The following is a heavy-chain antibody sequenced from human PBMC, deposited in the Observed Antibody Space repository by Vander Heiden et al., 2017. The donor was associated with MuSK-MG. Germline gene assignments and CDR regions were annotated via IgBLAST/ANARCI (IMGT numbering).Heavy chain of an antibody. CDR3: AKAREWDQFDLDY. J-gene: IGHJ4*02. CDR2: IWYDGSQT. CDR1: GFTFSASA. V-gene: IGHV3-33*06. D-gene: IGHD1-26*01. Sequence: QVPLVVSGGGVVQPGGSLRLSCAASGFTFSASAMHWLRQALGQGLELVGAIWYDGSQTYYGGSVKGRFTISRDTSRNTLFLQMDSLSAEDTAVYYGAKAREWDQFDLDYWGQGTLVTVSS.